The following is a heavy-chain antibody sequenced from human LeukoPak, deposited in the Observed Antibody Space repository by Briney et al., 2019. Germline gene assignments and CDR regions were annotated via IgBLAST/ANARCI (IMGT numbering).Heavy chain of an antibody. CDR2: ISAYNGNT. CDR3: ARAGRIAAAD. CDR1: GYTFTSYG. V-gene: IGHV1-18*01. J-gene: IGHJ4*02. D-gene: IGHD6-13*01. Sequence: ASVKVSCKASGYTFTSYGISWVRWVRQAPGQGLEWMGWISAYNGNTNYAQKFQGRVTMTTDTSTSTAYMELRSLRSEDTAVYYCARAGRIAAADWGQGTLVTVSS.